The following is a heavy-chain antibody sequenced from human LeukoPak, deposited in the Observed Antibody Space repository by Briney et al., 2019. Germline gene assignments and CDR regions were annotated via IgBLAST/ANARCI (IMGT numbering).Heavy chain of an antibody. CDR2: INPNSGGT. Sequence: ASVKVSCKASGYTFTGYYMHWVRQAPGQGLEWMGWINPNSGGTNYAQKFQGRVTITADKSTSTAYMELSSLRSEDTAVYYCASPSYDSSGYYPWYFDYWGQGTLVTVSS. CDR3: ASPSYDSSGYYPWYFDY. D-gene: IGHD3-22*01. J-gene: IGHJ4*02. V-gene: IGHV1-2*02. CDR1: GYTFTGYY.